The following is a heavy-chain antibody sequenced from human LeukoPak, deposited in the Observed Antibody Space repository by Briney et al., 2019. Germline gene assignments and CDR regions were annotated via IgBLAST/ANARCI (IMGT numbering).Heavy chain of an antibody. Sequence: GGSLRLSCATSGFTFSSYEMNWVRQAPGKGLEWISYITTSGTSTYYADSVKGRFTISRDNGKTALSLQMNSPRAEDTAVYYCVVHSATSCYWGQGTLVTVSS. CDR1: GFTFSSYE. D-gene: IGHD1-26*01. CDR3: VVHSATSCY. J-gene: IGHJ4*02. V-gene: IGHV3-48*03. CDR2: ITTSGTST.